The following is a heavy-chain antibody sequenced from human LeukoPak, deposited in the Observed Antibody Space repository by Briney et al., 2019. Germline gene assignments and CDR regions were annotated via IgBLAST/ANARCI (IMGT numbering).Heavy chain of an antibody. D-gene: IGHD2/OR15-2a*01. CDR1: GGSISSGSYY. CDR3: ARIAVPFRLDP. V-gene: IGHV4-61*02. CDR2: IYTSGST. Sequence: SETLSLTCTVSGGSISSGSYYWSWIRQPAGKGLEWIGRIYTSGSTNYNPSLKSRVTISVATSKNQFSLKLSSVTAADTAAYYCARIAVPFRLDPWGQGTLVTVSS. J-gene: IGHJ5*02.